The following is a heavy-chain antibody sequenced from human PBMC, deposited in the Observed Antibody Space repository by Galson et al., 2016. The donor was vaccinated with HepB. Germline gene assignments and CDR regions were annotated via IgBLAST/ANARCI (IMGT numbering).Heavy chain of an antibody. J-gene: IGHJ5*01. CDR2: ISTYNSNT. D-gene: IGHD3-22*01. CDR3: ARHLGKSSAWNNYFDS. Sequence: SCKASGYTFVSHGISWVRQAPGQGPEWLGWISTYNSNTNYVEKFQDRVTMTADTSTDTAYMELRSLRPDDTAMYFCARHLGKSSAWNNYFDSWGQGTLVVVSS. V-gene: IGHV1-18*01. CDR1: GYTFVSHG.